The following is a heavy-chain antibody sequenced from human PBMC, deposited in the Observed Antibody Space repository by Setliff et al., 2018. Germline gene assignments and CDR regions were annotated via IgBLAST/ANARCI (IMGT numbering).Heavy chain of an antibody. Sequence: SETLSLTCTVSGDTLSVYYWSWVRQSPGQGLEWIGYIYSSGSTNYNPSLESRVTILIDASKNQFSLKLNSVTAADTAVYYCASGGAGFFTSGRWGQGTLVTV. CDR2: IYSSGST. J-gene: IGHJ4*02. CDR3: ASGGAGFFTSGR. D-gene: IGHD3-3*01. V-gene: IGHV4-4*08. CDR1: GDTLSVYY.